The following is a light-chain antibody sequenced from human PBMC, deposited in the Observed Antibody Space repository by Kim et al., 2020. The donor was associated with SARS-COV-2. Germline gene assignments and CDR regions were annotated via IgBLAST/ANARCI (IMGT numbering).Light chain of an antibody. J-gene: IGKJ1*01. CDR2: KAS. V-gene: IGKV1-5*03. CDR1: QSISTS. CDR3: QQYETYWT. Sequence: SSAVGDRVTITCRASQSISTSLAWYQQKPGKAPKLLIYKASTLESGVPSRFSGSGSGTEFTLSISSLQPDDFATYYCQQYETYWTFVQGTKVDI.